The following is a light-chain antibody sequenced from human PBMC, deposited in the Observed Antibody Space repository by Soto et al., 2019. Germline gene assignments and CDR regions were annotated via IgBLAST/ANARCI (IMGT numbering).Light chain of an antibody. Sequence: DIQMNQAASTLSASVGDRVTITCRASQSISSWLAWYQQKPGKAPKLLIYDASSLESGVPSRFSGSGSGTEFTLTISSLQPDDFATYYCQQYNSFGQGTKV. CDR2: DAS. J-gene: IGKJ1*01. CDR3: QQYNS. CDR1: QSISSW. V-gene: IGKV1-5*01.